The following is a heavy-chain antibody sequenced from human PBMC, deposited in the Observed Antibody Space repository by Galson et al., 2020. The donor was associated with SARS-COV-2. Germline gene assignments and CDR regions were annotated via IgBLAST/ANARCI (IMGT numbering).Heavy chain of an antibody. CDR2: ISYDGSNK. Sequence: GGSLRLSCAASGFTFSSYAMHWVRQAPGKGLEWVAVISYDGSNKYYADPVKGRFTISRDNSKNTLYLQMNSLRAEDTAVYYCARDRSGSYDWFDPWGQGTLVTVSS. CDR1: GFTFSSYA. J-gene: IGHJ5*02. V-gene: IGHV3-30*04. D-gene: IGHD1-26*01. CDR3: ARDRSGSYDWFDP.